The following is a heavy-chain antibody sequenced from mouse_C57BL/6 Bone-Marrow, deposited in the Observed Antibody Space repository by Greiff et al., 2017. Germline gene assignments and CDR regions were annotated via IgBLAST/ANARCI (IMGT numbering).Heavy chain of an antibody. CDR2: IYPRSGNT. D-gene: IGHD4-1*01. Sequence: VQLQQSGAELARPGASVKLSCKASGYTFTSYGISWVKQRTGQGLEWIGGIYPRSGNTYYNEKFKGKATLTADKSSNTAYMELRSLTCENSAVYVCSRGLGRCAMDYWGQGTTVTVSS. V-gene: IGHV1-81*01. J-gene: IGHJ4*01. CDR1: GYTFTSYG. CDR3: SRGLGRCAMDY.